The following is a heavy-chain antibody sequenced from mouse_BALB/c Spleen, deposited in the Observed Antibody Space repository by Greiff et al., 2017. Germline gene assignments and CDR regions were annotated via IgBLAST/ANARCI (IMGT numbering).Heavy chain of an antibody. V-gene: IGHV1S81*02. Sequence: VQLQQPGAELVKPGASVKLSCKASGYTFTSYWMHWVKQRPGQGLEWIGEINPSNGRTNYNEKFKSKATLTVDKSSSTAYMQLSSLTSEDSAVYYCARDGNPRADYWGQGTSVTVSS. CDR3: ARDGNPRADY. CDR1: GYTFTSYW. D-gene: IGHD2-1*01. J-gene: IGHJ4*01. CDR2: INPSNGRT.